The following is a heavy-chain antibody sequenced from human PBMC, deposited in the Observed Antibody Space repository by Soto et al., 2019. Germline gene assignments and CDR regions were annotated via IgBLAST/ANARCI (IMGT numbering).Heavy chain of an antibody. V-gene: IGHV3-11*06. CDR3: ARVGDSSGYYYSDY. Sequence: GGLRLSCAASGFTFSDYYMSWIRQAPGKGLEWVSYISSSSSYTNYADSVKGRFTISRDNAKNSLYLQMNSLRAEDTAVYYCARVGDSSGYYYSDYWGQGTLVTVSS. D-gene: IGHD3-22*01. J-gene: IGHJ4*02. CDR2: ISSSSSYT. CDR1: GFTFSDYY.